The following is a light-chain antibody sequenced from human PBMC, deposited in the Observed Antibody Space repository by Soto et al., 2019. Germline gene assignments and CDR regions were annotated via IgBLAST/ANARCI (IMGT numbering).Light chain of an antibody. CDR3: QQYNNWPRT. CDR2: GAS. Sequence: EIVMTQSPATLPVSPGERVTLSCRASQSVSSNLAWYQQKPGQAPRLLIYGASTRATGIPARFSGSGSGTEFTITIISLQSEDFSVYYCQQYNNWPRTFGQGTKVEIK. CDR1: QSVSSN. J-gene: IGKJ1*01. V-gene: IGKV3-15*01.